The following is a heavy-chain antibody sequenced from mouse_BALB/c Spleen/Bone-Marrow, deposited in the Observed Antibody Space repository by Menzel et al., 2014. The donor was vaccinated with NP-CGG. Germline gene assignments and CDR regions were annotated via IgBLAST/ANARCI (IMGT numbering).Heavy chain of an antibody. V-gene: IGHV7-3*02. D-gene: IGHD1-1*01. CDR1: GFTFTDYY. J-gene: IGHJ3*01. CDR3: ARVTTAWFAY. Sequence: EVMLVESGGGLVQPGGSLRLSCATSGFTFTDYYMSWVRQPPGKALEWLGFIRNKANGYTTEHSASVKGRFTISRDNSQSILYLRMNTLRGCFEDSATYYCARVTTAWFAYWGQGTLVTVSA. CDR2: IRNKANGYTT.